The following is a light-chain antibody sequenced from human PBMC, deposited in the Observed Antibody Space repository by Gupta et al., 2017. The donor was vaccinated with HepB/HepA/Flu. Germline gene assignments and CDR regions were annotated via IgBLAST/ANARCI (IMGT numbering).Light chain of an antibody. J-gene: IGKJ4*02. CDR1: QSVSSY. CDR2: DAS. Sequence: EIVLTQSPATLSLSPGEGATLSCRASQSVSSYLAWYQQKPGQAPRLLIYDASNRATGIPDKFSGSGSGTDFSLTISSLEPEDSAVYYCQQRSNWPLAFGGGTKVEIK. V-gene: IGKV3-11*01. CDR3: QQRSNWPLA.